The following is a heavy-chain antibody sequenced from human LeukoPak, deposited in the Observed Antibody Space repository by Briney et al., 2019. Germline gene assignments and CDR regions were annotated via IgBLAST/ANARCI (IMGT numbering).Heavy chain of an antibody. Sequence: GASVKVSCKASGYTFTSYGISWVRQAPGQGLEWMGWISAYNGNTNYAQKLQGRVTMTTDTSTSTAYMELRSLRSDDTAVYYCARGVGGFGELLFPDAFDIWGQGTMVTVSS. CDR1: GYTFTSYG. CDR2: ISAYNGNT. J-gene: IGHJ3*02. V-gene: IGHV1-18*01. D-gene: IGHD3-10*01. CDR3: ARGVGGFGELLFPDAFDI.